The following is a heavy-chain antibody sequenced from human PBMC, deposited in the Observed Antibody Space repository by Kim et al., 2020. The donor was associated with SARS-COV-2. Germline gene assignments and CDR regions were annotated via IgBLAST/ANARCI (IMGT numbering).Heavy chain of an antibody. CDR1: GYSFTSYW. CDR3: ARVGQWLVENFLGVANGIDV. J-gene: IGHJ6*02. D-gene: IGHD6-19*01. V-gene: IGHV5-51*01. Sequence: GESLKISCKGSGYSFTSYWIGWVRQMPGKGLEWMGIIYPGDSDTRYRPSFQGQVTISADKSISTAYLQWSSLTASDTAMYYCARVGQWLVENFLGVANGIDVWRQVTTVTVSS. CDR2: IYPGDSDT.